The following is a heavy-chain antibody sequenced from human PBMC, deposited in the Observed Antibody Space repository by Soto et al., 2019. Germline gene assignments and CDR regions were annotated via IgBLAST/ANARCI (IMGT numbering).Heavy chain of an antibody. D-gene: IGHD2-15*01. CDR2: ISYDGSNK. Sequence: QVQLVESGGGVVQPGRSLRLSCAASGFTFSSYAMHWVRQAPGKGLEWVAVISYDGSNKYYADSVKGRFTISRVNSKNTLYLQMNSLRAEDTAVYYCARDRVVVAATGKDYYYYYGMDVWGQGTTVTVSS. J-gene: IGHJ6*02. CDR3: ARDRVVVAATGKDYYYYYGMDV. V-gene: IGHV3-30-3*01. CDR1: GFTFSSYA.